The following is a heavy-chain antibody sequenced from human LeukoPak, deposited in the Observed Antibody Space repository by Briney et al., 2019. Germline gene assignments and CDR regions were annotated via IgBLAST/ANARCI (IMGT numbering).Heavy chain of an antibody. CDR3: ARSGYSSSWYTFDY. CDR2: SNAGNGNT. CDR1: GYTFTSYA. V-gene: IGHV1-3*02. D-gene: IGHD6-13*01. Sequence: ASVKVSCKASGYTFTSYAMHWVRQAPGQRLEWMGWSNAGNGNTKYSQEFQGRVTITRDTSASTAYMELSSLRSEDTAVYYCARSGYSSSWYTFDYWGQGTLVTVSS. J-gene: IGHJ4*02.